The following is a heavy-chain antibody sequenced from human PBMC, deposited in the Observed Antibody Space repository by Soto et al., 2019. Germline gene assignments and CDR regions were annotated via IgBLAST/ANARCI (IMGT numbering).Heavy chain of an antibody. D-gene: IGHD2-2*01. CDR1: GFTFSSYA. Sequence: EVQLLESGGGLVQPGGSLRLSCAASGFTFSSYALSWVRQAPGKGLEWVSAIGGSGDSTYYADSVKGRFTISRDNSKNTLFLQMNSLRGEDTAVYYCAKRPSCNSISCFRFDHWGQGTLVTVSS. V-gene: IGHV3-23*01. CDR3: AKRPSCNSISCFRFDH. J-gene: IGHJ4*02. CDR2: IGGSGDST.